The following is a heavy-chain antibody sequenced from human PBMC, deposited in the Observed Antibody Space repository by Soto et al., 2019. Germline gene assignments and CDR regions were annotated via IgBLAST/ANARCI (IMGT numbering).Heavy chain of an antibody. D-gene: IGHD2-8*01. CDR2: ISGSGDGT. V-gene: IGHV3-23*01. CDR3: TKSRRGILMVYGFGGMDV. Sequence: EVQVLESGGGVAQRGGSLRLSCAPSGFTVSSHAMSWVRQAPGKGLEWVASISGSGDGTYYGDSVKGRFTISRDSSSSTLYLQMNNLRGEDTAVYFCTKSRRGILMVYGFGGMDVWGQGTTVTVSS. CDR1: GFTVSSHA. J-gene: IGHJ6*02.